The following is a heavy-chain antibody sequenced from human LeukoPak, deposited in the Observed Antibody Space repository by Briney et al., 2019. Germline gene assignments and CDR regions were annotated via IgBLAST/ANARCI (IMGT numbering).Heavy chain of an antibody. CDR3: AKERITTTAFDY. CDR2: ISGSGGNT. J-gene: IGHJ4*02. D-gene: IGHD4-17*01. Sequence: GGSLRLSCAASGFTFTYYPMNWVRQAPGKGLEWVSDISGSGGNTHYADSEKGRFTISRDNSKNTLYLQMNSLRAEDTAIYYCAKERITTTAFDYWGQGTLVTVSS. V-gene: IGHV3-23*01. CDR1: GFTFTYYP.